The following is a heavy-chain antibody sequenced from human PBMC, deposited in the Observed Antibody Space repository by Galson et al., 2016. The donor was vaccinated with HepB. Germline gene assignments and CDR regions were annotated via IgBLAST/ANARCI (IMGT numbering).Heavy chain of an antibody. D-gene: IGHD3-22*01. V-gene: IGHV1-18*01. CDR3: ARDSDYDSGGHWAGDGTDV. J-gene: IGHJ6*02. CDR1: GYTFTSYG. Sequence: SVKVSCKASGYTFTSYGISWVRQAPGQGLEWMGWISAYNGKTNYEQMLQDRVTMTTDTSTNTAYMELRSLKSDDTAVYYCARDSDYDSGGHWAGDGTDVWGQGTSVTVSS. CDR2: ISAYNGKT.